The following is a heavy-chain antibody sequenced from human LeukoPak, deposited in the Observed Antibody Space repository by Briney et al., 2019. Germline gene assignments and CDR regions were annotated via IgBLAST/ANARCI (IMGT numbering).Heavy chain of an antibody. J-gene: IGHJ3*02. CDR1: GGSFSGYY. D-gene: IGHD3-22*01. Sequence: ASETLSLTCAVHGGSFSGYYWSWIRQPPGKGLEWIGEINHSGSTNYNPSLKSRVTISVDTSKNQFSLKLSSVTAADTAVYYCARYYDSSGTDAFDIWGQGTMVTVSS. CDR2: INHSGST. CDR3: ARYYDSSGTDAFDI. V-gene: IGHV4-34*01.